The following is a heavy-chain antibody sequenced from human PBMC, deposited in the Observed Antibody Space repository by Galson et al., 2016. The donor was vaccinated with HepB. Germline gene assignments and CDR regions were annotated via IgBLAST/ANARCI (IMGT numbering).Heavy chain of an antibody. CDR2: IYPGDSDT. D-gene: IGHD3-22*01. CDR3: ARPGYYDSSGYYGYYYYGMDV. J-gene: IGHJ6*02. V-gene: IGHV5-51*01. Sequence: QSGAEVKKPGESLKISCKGSGYSFTSYWIGWVRQMPGKGLEWMGIIYPGDSDTRYSPSFQGQVTISADKSISTAYLQWSSLKASDTAMYYCARPGYYDSSGYYGYYYYGMDVWGQGTTVTVSS. CDR1: GYSFTSYW.